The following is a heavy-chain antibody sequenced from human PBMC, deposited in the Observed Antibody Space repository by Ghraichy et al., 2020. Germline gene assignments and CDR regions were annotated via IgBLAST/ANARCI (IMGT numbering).Heavy chain of an antibody. Sequence: ASVKVSCKASGYTFTAYYMNWVRQAPGHGLEWMERINPNSGDANYAQKFQGRVTVTSDTSISTAYMEVSGLRSDDTAIYYCARDFFSSITTPNYYYSMDVSRQPPTVTVSS. D-gene: IGHD1-14*01. J-gene: IGHJ6*02. CDR3: ARDFFSSITTPNYYYSMDV. CDR1: GYTFTAYY. V-gene: IGHV1-2*06. CDR2: INPNSGDA.